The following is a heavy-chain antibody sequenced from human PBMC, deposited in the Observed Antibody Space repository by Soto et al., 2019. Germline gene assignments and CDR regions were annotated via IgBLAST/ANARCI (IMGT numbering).Heavy chain of an antibody. D-gene: IGHD1-26*01. CDR1: GGSISRYY. CDR2: IYYIGST. J-gene: IGHJ4*02. CDR3: ARVGATTRCFDY. V-gene: IGHV4-59*01. Sequence: SETLSLTCTVSGGSISRYYWSWIRQPPGKGLEWIGYIYYIGSTNYNPSLKSRVTISVDTSKNQFSLKLNSVTAADTAIYYCARVGATTRCFDYSGQGTLVTVSS.